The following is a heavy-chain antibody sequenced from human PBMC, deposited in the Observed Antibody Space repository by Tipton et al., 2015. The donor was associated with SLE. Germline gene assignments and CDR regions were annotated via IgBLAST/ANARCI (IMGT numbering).Heavy chain of an antibody. CDR3: ARDGDGSDY. J-gene: IGHJ4*02. CDR1: GDSVSDFY. Sequence: TLSLTCTVSGDSVSDFYWSWIRQPPGKGLEWIGYSYPNRNTNYNPSLKSRVSMSVDTSKNQFSLKLRSMTAADTAIYYCARDGDGSDYWGQGTLVTVSS. V-gene: IGHV4-4*09. D-gene: IGHD6-25*01. CDR2: SYPNRNT.